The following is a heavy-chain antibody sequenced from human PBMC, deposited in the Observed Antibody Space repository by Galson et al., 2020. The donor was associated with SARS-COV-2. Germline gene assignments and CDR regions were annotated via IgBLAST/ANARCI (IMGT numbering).Heavy chain of an antibody. V-gene: IGHV3-21*01. D-gene: IGHD6-19*01. CDR3: AKEAGDRYFDY. CDR2: ISGSGSYI. J-gene: IGHJ4*02. Sequence: GGSLRLSCAASGFTFSTYSLNWVRQAPGKGLEWISSISGSGSYISYADSVKGRFTISRDNAKNSLFLQMTSLRAKDTGVYYCAKEAGDRYFDYWGQGTLVTVSS. CDR1: GFTFSTYS.